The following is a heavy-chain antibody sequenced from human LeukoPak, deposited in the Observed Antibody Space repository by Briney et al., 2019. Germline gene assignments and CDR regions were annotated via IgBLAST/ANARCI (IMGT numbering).Heavy chain of an antibody. Sequence: PGGSLRLSCAASGFTFSSYAMSWVRQAPGKGLEWVSAIGGSGGSTYYADSVRGRFTISRDNSKNTLYLQTNSLRAEDTAVYYCAKVEWLLPRFDYWGQGTLVTVSS. CDR1: GFTFSSYA. J-gene: IGHJ4*02. D-gene: IGHD3-3*01. V-gene: IGHV3-23*01. CDR2: IGGSGGST. CDR3: AKVEWLLPRFDY.